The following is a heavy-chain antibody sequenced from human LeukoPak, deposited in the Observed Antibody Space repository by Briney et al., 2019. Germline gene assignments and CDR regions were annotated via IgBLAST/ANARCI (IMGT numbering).Heavy chain of an antibody. J-gene: IGHJ4*02. V-gene: IGHV1-2*02. Sequence: GASVKVSCRASGYTFTSYGISWVRQAPGQGLEWMGWINPNSGGTNYAQKFQGRVTMTRDTSISTAYMELSRLRSDDTAVYYCARVTQRIVVVTAIRASLGYWGQGTLVTVSS. D-gene: IGHD2-21*02. CDR2: INPNSGGT. CDR1: GYTFTSYG. CDR3: ARVTQRIVVVTAIRASLGY.